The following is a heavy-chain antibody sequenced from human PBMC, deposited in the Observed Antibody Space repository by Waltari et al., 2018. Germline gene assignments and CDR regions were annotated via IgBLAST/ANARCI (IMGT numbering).Heavy chain of an antibody. CDR1: GYTFTDYY. V-gene: IGHV1-69-2*01. D-gene: IGHD2-2*01. Sequence: EVQLVQSGAEVKKPGATVKISCKASGYTFTDYYMHWVQQAPGKGLEWMGRVDPEDGETIYAEKFQGRVTITADTSTDTAYMELSSLRSEDTAVYYCATGGPDNRRVAAVPAAMVHWYFDLWGRGTLVTVSS. J-gene: IGHJ2*01. CDR2: VDPEDGET. CDR3: ATGGPDNRRVAAVPAAMVHWYFDL.